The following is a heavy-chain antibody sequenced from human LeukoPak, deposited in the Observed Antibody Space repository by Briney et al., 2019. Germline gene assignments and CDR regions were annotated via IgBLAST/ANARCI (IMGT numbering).Heavy chain of an antibody. J-gene: IGHJ5*02. CDR3: ARDDVDTAMT. CDR1: GGTFSSYA. V-gene: IGHV1-69*13. Sequence: SVKVSCKASGGTFSSYAISWVRQAPGQGLEWMGGIIPIFGTANYAQEFQGRVTITADESTSTAYMELSSLRSEDTAVYYCARDDVDTAMTWGQGTLVTVSS. D-gene: IGHD5-18*01. CDR2: IIPIFGTA.